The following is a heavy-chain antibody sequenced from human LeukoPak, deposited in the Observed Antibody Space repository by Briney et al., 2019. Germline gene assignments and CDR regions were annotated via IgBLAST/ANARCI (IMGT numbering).Heavy chain of an antibody. CDR1: GFTFSSYG. V-gene: IGHV3-33*01. J-gene: IGHJ4*02. CDR3: ARTAMDGYFDY. Sequence: HPGGSLRLSCAASGFTFSSYGMHWVRQAPGKGLEWVAVIWYDGSNKYYADSVKGRFTISRDNSKNTLYLQMNSLRAEDTAVYYCARTAMDGYFDYWGQGTLVTVSS. CDR2: IWYDGSNK. D-gene: IGHD5-18*01.